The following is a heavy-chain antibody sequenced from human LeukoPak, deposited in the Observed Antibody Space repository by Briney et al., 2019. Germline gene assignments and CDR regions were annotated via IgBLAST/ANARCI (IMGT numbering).Heavy chain of an antibody. Sequence: GGSLRLSCAASGFTFSSYGMHWVRQAPGKGLEWVAVIWYDGSNKYYADSVKGRFTISRDNSKNTLYLQMNSLRAEDTAVYYCARDPPPVLMVYATGIDYYGMDVWGQGTTVTVSS. CDR1: GFTFSSYG. CDR3: ARDPPPVLMVYATGIDYYGMDV. V-gene: IGHV3-33*01. D-gene: IGHD2-8*01. CDR2: IWYDGSNK. J-gene: IGHJ6*02.